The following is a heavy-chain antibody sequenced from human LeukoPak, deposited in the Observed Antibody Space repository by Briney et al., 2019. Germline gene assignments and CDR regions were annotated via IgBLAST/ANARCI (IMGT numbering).Heavy chain of an antibody. CDR2: INHSGST. D-gene: IGHD6-13*01. CDR1: GGSFSGYY. CDR3: ARNLAAAGPPPDY. V-gene: IGHV4-34*01. Sequence: SETLSLTCAVYGGSFSGYYWSWIRQPPGKGLEWIGEINHSGSTNYNPSLKSRVTISVDTSKNQLSLKLSSVTAADTAVYYCARNLAAAGPPPDYWGQGTLVTVSS. J-gene: IGHJ4*02.